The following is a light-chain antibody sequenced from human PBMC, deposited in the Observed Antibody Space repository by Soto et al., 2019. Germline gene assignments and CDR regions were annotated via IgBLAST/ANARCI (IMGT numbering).Light chain of an antibody. V-gene: IGKV1-5*03. Sequence: DIQMTPSPSTLSASVVDRVTITCRASQSISSWLAWYQQKPGKAPKLLIYKAASLESGVPSRFSGSGSGTEFTLTISSLQPDDFATYYCQQYNYYSRTFGQGTKVDIK. CDR1: QSISSW. J-gene: IGKJ1*01. CDR2: KAA. CDR3: QQYNYYSRT.